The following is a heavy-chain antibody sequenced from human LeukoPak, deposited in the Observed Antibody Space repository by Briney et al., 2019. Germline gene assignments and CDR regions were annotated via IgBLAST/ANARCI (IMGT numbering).Heavy chain of an antibody. V-gene: IGHV5-51*01. CDR3: AINPMAMAGYFQH. J-gene: IGHJ1*01. CDR2: IYPGDSDT. CDR1: GYTFTSYW. Sequence: GEPLKISCKGSGYTFTSYWIGWVRQMPGKGLEWMGIIYPGDSDTRYSPSFQGQVTISADKSISTAYLQWSSLKASDTAMYYCAINPMAMAGYFQHWGEGTLVTASA. D-gene: IGHD6-19*01.